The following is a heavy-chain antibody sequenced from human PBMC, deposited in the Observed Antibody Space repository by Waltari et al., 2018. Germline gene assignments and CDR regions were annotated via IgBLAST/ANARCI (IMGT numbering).Heavy chain of an antibody. CDR2: IYYTEKT. CDR1: DASLISSAFY. D-gene: IGHD3-16*01. J-gene: IGHJ3*01. V-gene: IGHV4-39*01. CDR3: ARQSHSFYYDTDGYFWHGFDV. Sequence: QVQLQESGPGLVKPSETLSLTCSVSDASLISSAFYWAWIRPPPGEGLEWIATIYYTEKTYSNPSLRGRVTMSMDTSKNQFFLHLTSVTAADTSVYYCARQSHSFYYDTDGYFWHGFDVWGPGTVVSVSS.